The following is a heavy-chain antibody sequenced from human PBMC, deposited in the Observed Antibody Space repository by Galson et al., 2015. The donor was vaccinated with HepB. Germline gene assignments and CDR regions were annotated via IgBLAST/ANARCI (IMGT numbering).Heavy chain of an antibody. D-gene: IGHD5-24*01. Sequence: SLRLSCAASGFTLSSYWMHWVRQAPGKGLVWVSRLHSDGTGTTYGDSVKGRFAISRDNAKATLYLQMNSLRAEDTAVYYCAVGMEMVTIADYGGLGTLVTVSS. CDR3: AVGMEMVTIADY. CDR1: GFTLSSYW. V-gene: IGHV3-74*01. J-gene: IGHJ4*02. CDR2: LHSDGTGT.